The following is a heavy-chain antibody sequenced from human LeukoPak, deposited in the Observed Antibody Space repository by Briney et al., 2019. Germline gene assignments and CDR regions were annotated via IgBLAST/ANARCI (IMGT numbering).Heavy chain of an antibody. CDR2: IYYSVST. V-gene: IGHV4-39*01. J-gene: IGHJ6*03. CDR1: GVSISSSSYY. D-gene: IGHD3-22*01. CDR3: ARLFSDSVVVVVTNYYMDV. Sequence: SETLSLTCTVSGVSISSSSYYRGWIRHPPRKRLEWIGSIYYSVSTYYNPSLKSRVTMSVDTSKNKISLKLSSVTAADTALYYCARLFSDSVVVVVTNYYMDVWGKGTTVTVSS.